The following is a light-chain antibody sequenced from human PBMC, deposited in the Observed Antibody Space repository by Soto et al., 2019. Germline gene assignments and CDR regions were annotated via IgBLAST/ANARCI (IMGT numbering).Light chain of an antibody. V-gene: IGKV1-5*03. CDR2: KAS. Sequence: DIHMTQSPSTLSASVGDRVTISCRASQSINSWLAWYQQKPGKAPKFLIHKASSLESGVPSRFSGSGSGTEFTLTISSLQPDDFAIYYCQQYESYPITFGGGTKVDIK. CDR1: QSINSW. CDR3: QQYESYPIT. J-gene: IGKJ4*01.